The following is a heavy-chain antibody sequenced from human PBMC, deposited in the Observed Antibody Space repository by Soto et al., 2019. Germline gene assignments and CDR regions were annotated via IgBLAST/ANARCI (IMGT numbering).Heavy chain of an antibody. D-gene: IGHD3-10*01. Sequence: QITLKESGPTLVRPTQTLTLTCTFSGFSLSTTGVGVGWIRQPPGKALEWLALIYWDDDKRYSPSLKSGLTITKDTSKNELILTMTNMHPVDTATYYCAPRLRDYGLGRERANYLDPWGQATLVTVSS. CDR2: IYWDDDK. V-gene: IGHV2-5*02. CDR3: APRLRDYGLGRERANYLDP. CDR1: GFSLSTTGVG. J-gene: IGHJ5*02.